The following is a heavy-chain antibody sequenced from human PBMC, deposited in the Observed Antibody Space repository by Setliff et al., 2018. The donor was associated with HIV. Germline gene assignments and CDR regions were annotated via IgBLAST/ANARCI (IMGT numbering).Heavy chain of an antibody. CDR1: GYTFTSYA. Sequence: WASVKVSCKASGYTFTSYAMHWVRQAPGQRLEWMGWIHAGNGYTKYSQKFQGRVTFTRDTSASAAYMDLSSLRSEDTAVYYCARIWGIPPLYYFDYWGQGTLVTVSS. CDR2: IHAGNGYT. D-gene: IGHD3-16*01. CDR3: ARIWGIPPLYYFDY. V-gene: IGHV1-3*01. J-gene: IGHJ4*02.